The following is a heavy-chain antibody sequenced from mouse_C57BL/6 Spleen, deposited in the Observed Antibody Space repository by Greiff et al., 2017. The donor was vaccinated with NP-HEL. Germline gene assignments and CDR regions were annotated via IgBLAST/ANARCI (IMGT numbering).Heavy chain of an antibody. V-gene: IGHV1-20*01. CDR1: GYSFTGYF. CDR2: INPYNGDT. D-gene: IGHD1-1*01. Sequence: VQLKESGPELVKPGDSVKISCKASGYSFTGYFMNWVMQSHGKSLEWIGRINPYNGDTFYNQKFKGKATLTVDKSSSTAHMELRSLTSEDSAVYYCARSAYGSSIYYYAMDYWGQGTSVTVSS. J-gene: IGHJ4*01. CDR3: ARSAYGSSIYYYAMDY.